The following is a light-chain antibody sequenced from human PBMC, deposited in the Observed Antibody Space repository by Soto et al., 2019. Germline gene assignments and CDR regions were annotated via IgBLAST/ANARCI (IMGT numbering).Light chain of an antibody. J-gene: IGLJ2*01. Sequence: QSALTQPASVCGSPGHSITISCNGTSSDVGGYNYVSWYQQHPGKAPKLMIYDVSNRPSGVSNRFSGSKSGNTASLTISGLQAEDEADYYCSSYTSSSTLDVVFGGGTKLTVL. CDR2: DVS. V-gene: IGLV2-14*01. CDR1: SSDVGGYNY. CDR3: SSYTSSSTLDVV.